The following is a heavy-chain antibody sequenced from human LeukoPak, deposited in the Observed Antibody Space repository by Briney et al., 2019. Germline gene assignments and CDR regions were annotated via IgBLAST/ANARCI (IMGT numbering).Heavy chain of an antibody. CDR1: GGSISSYY. J-gene: IGHJ6*03. CDR2: IYYSGST. CDR3: ARVWFGAVAGRYYYNMDV. Sequence: SSETMSLTCTVSGGSISSYYWSWIRQPPGKGLEWIGYIYYSGSTNYNPSLKSRVTISVDTSKNQFSLKLSSVTAADTAVYYCARVWFGAVAGRYYYNMDVWGKGTTVTVSS. D-gene: IGHD6-19*01. V-gene: IGHV4-59*01.